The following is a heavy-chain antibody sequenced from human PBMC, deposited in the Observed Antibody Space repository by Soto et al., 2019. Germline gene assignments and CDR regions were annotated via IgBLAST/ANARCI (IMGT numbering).Heavy chain of an antibody. J-gene: IGHJ4*02. CDR2: VSIVGST. CDR3: AKRRGAGGHFDY. CDR1: GFTFSSYA. V-gene: IGHV3-23*01. D-gene: IGHD2-15*01. Sequence: GSLRLSCAASGFTFSSYAMGWVRQGPGKGLEWVAVVSIVGSTHYADSVRGRFTISRDNSKNTLSLQMNSLTAEDTAVYFCAKRRGAGGHFDYWGQGALVTVSS.